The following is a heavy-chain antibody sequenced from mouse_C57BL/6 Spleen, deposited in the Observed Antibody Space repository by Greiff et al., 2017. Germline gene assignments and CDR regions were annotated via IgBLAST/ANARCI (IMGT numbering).Heavy chain of an antibody. CDR2: IYPGDGDT. Sequence: QVQLKQSGPELVKPGASVKISCKASGYAFSSSWMNWVKQRPGKGLEWIGRIYPGDGDTNYNGKFKGKATLTADKSSSTAYMQLSSLTSEDSAVYFCAREDYGSSYVAYFDYWGQGTTLTVSS. CDR1: GYAFSSSW. D-gene: IGHD1-1*01. CDR3: AREDYGSSYVAYFDY. J-gene: IGHJ2*01. V-gene: IGHV1-82*01.